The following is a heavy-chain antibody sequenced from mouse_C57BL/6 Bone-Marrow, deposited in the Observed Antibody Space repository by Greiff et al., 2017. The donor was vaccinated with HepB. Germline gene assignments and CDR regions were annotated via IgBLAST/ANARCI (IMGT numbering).Heavy chain of an antibody. V-gene: IGHV4-1*01. Sequence: EVHLVESGGGLVQPGGSLKLSCAASGIDFSSYWMSWVRRAPGKGLEWIGEINPDSSTINYAPSLKDKFIISRDNAKNTLYLQMSKVRSEDTALYYCARGMYGNYEGYYAMDYWGQGTSVTVSS. D-gene: IGHD2-10*02. CDR1: GIDFSSYW. CDR3: ARGMYGNYEGYYAMDY. CDR2: INPDSSTI. J-gene: IGHJ4*01.